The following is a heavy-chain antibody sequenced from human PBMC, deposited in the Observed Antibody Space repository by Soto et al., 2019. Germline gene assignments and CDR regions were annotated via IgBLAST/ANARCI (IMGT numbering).Heavy chain of an antibody. D-gene: IGHD2-2*01. V-gene: IGHV3-23*01. CDR2: FSGSGGNI. J-gene: IGHJ6*02. CDR3: AKDPPWTVGPLAMDV. Sequence: PGGSLSLSYVASGFTFSTHAMSWVRQVPGKGLEWVSTFSGSGGNIYYGESVKGRFTISRDDPKNTLYLDMNSLRVEDTAVYYCAKDPPWTVGPLAMDVWGQGTTVTVSS. CDR1: GFTFSTHA.